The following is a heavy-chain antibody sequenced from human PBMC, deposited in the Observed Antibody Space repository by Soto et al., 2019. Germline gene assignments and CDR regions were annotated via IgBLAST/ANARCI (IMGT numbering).Heavy chain of an antibody. CDR3: TREVPTPCYFDY. V-gene: IGHV4-31*03. CDR1: GGSISSGGYY. CDR2: IYYSGST. D-gene: IGHD1-1*01. J-gene: IGHJ4*02. Sequence: SETLSLTCTVSGGSISSGGYYSSWIRQHPGKGLEWIGYIYYSGSTYYNPSLKSRLTISVDTSKNQFSLKLTSVTAADTAVYYCTREVPTPCYFDYWGQGTLVTVSS.